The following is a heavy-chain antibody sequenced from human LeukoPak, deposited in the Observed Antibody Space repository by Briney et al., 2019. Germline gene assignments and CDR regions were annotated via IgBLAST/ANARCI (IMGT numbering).Heavy chain of an antibody. CDR2: INHSGST. V-gene: IGHV4-34*01. CDR3: ARGGGFDP. Sequence: SETPSLTCAVYGGSFSGYYWSWIRQPPGKGLEWIGEINHSGSTNYNPSLKSRVTISVDTSKNQFSLKLSSVTAADTAVYYCARGGGFDPWGQGTLVTVSS. CDR1: GGSFSGYY. J-gene: IGHJ5*02.